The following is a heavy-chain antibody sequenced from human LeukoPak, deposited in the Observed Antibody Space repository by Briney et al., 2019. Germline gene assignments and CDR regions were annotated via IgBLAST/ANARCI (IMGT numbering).Heavy chain of an antibody. CDR1: GGTLSSYT. D-gene: IGHD5-12*01. Sequence: AASVKVSCKASGGTLSSYTISWVRQAPGQGLEWMGWINPNSGGTNYAQKFQGWVTMTRDTSISTAYMELSRLRSDDTAVYYCARDRGEYSGYDSRPQTWYYFDYWGQGTLVTVSS. CDR2: INPNSGGT. CDR3: ARDRGEYSGYDSRPQTWYYFDY. V-gene: IGHV1-2*04. J-gene: IGHJ4*02.